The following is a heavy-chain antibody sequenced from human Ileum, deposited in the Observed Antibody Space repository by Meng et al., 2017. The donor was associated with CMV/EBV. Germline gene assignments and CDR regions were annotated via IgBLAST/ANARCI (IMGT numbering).Heavy chain of an antibody. CDR1: ASMSPTYY. D-gene: IGHD2-15*01. Sequence: GSLRLSCTVSASMSPTYYWGWVRQTPGEGLEGIGSFSYIGTSFPNPSLKSRVIISADPSRMHFFQKLSSVTAADTAVYYCGDIVARHFLYWGQGTLVTVSS. CDR3: GDIVARHFLY. V-gene: IGHV4-39*02. J-gene: IGHJ1*01. CDR2: FSYIGTS.